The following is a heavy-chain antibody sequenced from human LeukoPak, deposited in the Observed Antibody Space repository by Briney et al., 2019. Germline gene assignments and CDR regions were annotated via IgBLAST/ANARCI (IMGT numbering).Heavy chain of an antibody. V-gene: IGHV4-34*01. Sequence: SETLSLTCDVSPVSSSGYYWSWIRQPPGKGLEWIGEINHSGTTKYNPSLGSRVSISRVTSKSQFSLTLTSVTAADTGIYYCASSGSRNYYPPTFDYWGLGTLVIVSS. CDR3: ASSGSRNYYPPTFDY. CDR2: INHSGTT. CDR1: PVSSSGYY. D-gene: IGHD3-10*01. J-gene: IGHJ4*02.